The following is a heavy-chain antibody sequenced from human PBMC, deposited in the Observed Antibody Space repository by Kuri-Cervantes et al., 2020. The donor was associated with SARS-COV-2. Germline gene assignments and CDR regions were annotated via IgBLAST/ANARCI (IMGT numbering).Heavy chain of an antibody. CDR1: GGSFSGYY. J-gene: IGHJ4*02. D-gene: IGHD6-19*01. V-gene: IGHV4-34*01. CDR3: ARDMGYSSGWYDY. CDR2: INHSGST. Sequence: SQTLSLTCAVYGGSFSGYYWSWIRQPPGKGLEWIGEINHSGSTNYNPSLKSRVTISVDTSKNQFSLKLSSVTAADTAVYYCARDMGYSSGWYDYWDQGTLVTVSS.